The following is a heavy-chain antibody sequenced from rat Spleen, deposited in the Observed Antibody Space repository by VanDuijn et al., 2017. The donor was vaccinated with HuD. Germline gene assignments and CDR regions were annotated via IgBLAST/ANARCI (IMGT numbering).Heavy chain of an antibody. CDR2: ITSGGSNT. CDR3: ATAGTRISRFAY. Sequence: EVQLVESGGGLVQPGRSLKLSCAASGFSFSSFAMAWVRQAPKKGLEWVATITSGGSNTYYPDSVKGRFTISRNNAKNTLYLQMDSLRSEDTATYYCATAGTRISRFAYWGQGTLVTVSS. D-gene: IGHD1-4*01. V-gene: IGHV5S13*01. J-gene: IGHJ3*01. CDR1: GFSFSSFA.